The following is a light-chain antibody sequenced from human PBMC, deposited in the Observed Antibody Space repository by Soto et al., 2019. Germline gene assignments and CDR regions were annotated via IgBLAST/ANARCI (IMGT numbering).Light chain of an antibody. CDR1: VLAKKY. J-gene: IGLJ3*02. V-gene: IGLV3-27*01. CDR2: KDS. Sequence: SYELTQPSSVSVSPGQTARITCSGDVLAKKYARWFQQKPGQAPVLVIYKDSERPSGIPERFSGSSSGTTVTLTISGSQVEDEADYHCYSAADNNPVFGVGTQLTVL. CDR3: YSAADNNPV.